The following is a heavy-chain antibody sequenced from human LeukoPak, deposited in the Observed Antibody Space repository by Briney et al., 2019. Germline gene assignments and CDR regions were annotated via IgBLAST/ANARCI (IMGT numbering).Heavy chain of an antibody. CDR1: GFTFSTYA. Sequence: GRSLRLSCAASGFTFSTYAMHWVRQAPGKGLEWVAVIWSDSTNKYYADSVRGRFTISRDNSKNTLYLQMSSLRAEDTAMYYCARDRLTTVTTFHFNYWGQGTLVTVSS. J-gene: IGHJ4*02. V-gene: IGHV3-33*01. CDR2: IWSDSTNK. D-gene: IGHD4-17*01. CDR3: ARDRLTTVTTFHFNY.